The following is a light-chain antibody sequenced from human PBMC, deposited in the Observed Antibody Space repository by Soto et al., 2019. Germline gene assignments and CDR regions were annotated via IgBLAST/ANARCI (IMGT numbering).Light chain of an antibody. J-gene: IGKJ1*01. CDR3: QQYNNWPRT. CDR2: GAS. Sequence: EIVMTQSPATLSVSPWERATLSCKASQSVSSNLAWYQQKPGQAPRLLIYGASTRATGIPVRFSGSGSGTEFTLTISSLQSEDFAVYYCQQYNNWPRTFGQGTKVDIK. CDR1: QSVSSN. V-gene: IGKV3-15*01.